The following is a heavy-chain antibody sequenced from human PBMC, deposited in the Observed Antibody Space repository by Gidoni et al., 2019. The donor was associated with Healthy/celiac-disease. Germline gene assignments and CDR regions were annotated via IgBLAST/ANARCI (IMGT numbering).Heavy chain of an antibody. J-gene: IGHJ4*02. V-gene: IGHV3-23*04. Sequence: EVQLVEAGGGLVQPGGSLRPSCAAFGFTFSSYAMSWVRQAPRKGLEWVSAISGSGGSTYYADSVKGRFTISRDNSKNTLYLQMNSLRAEDTAVYYCGSGDYSTQDYWGQGTLVTVSS. CDR2: ISGSGGST. CDR3: GSGDYSTQDY. CDR1: GFTFSSYA. D-gene: IGHD4-17*01.